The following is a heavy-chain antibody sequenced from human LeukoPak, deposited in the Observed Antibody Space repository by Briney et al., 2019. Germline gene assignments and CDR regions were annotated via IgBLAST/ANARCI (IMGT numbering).Heavy chain of an antibody. CDR2: IYHSGST. D-gene: IGHD2-15*01. J-gene: IGHJ4*02. CDR3: ARRWGVVAAFDY. CDR1: GYSISSGYY. Sequence: PSETLSLTCAVSGYSISSGYYWGWIRQPPGKGLEWIGSIYHSGSTYYNPSLKSRVTTSVDTSKNQFSLKLSSVTAADTAVYYCARRWGVVAAFDYWGQGTLVTVSS. V-gene: IGHV4-38-2*01.